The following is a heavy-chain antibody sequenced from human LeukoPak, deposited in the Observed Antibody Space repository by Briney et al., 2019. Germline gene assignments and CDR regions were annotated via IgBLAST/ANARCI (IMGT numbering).Heavy chain of an antibody. CDR1: GFTFSTFS. V-gene: IGHV3-21*01. CDR2: ISGRSNYI. Sequence: PGGSLRLSCAASGFTFSTFSMNWVRQAPGKGLEWGSSISGRSNYIFYADSVKGRFTISRDNSKNTLYLQMNSLRAEDTAVYYCARDLKPLGGSWYTRHAAAPFDYWGQGTLVTVSS. D-gene: IGHD6-13*01. J-gene: IGHJ4*02. CDR3: ARDLKPLGGSWYTRHAAAPFDY.